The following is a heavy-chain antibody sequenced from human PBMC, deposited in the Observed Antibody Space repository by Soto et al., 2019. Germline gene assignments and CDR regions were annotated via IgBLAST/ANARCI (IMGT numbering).Heavy chain of an antibody. CDR3: ARHEEYSYGLDWFDP. CDR1: GGSISSSRYY. Sequence: PSETLSVTRSVSGGSISSSRYYWGWIRQPPGKGLEWIGSIYYSGSTYYNPSLKSRVTISVDTSKNQFSLKLSSVTAADTAVYYCARHEEYSYGLDWFDPWGQGTLVTVSS. D-gene: IGHD5-18*01. CDR2: IYYSGST. J-gene: IGHJ5*02. V-gene: IGHV4-39*01.